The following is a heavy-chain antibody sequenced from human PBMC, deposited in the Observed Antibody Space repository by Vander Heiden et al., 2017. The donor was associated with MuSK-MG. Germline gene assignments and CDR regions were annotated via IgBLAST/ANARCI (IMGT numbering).Heavy chain of an antibody. CDR3: AKGSSNSRPYYFDY. Sequence: EVQLVGSGGGLVQPGGSLRLSCATSGFTFNNYAMVWVRQAPGKGLEWVSAITGDGGSTYYADSVEGRFTISRDKGRNRLYLQMSSMRAEDTAVYYCAKGSSNSRPYYFDYWGQGTLVTVSS. D-gene: IGHD6-13*01. CDR2: ITGDGGST. J-gene: IGHJ4*02. V-gene: IGHV3-23*04. CDR1: GFTFNNYA.